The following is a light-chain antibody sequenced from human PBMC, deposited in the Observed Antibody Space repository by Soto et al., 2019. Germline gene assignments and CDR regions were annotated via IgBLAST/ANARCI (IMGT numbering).Light chain of an antibody. V-gene: IGLV2-14*03. J-gene: IGLJ1*01. CDR1: SSDVGAYKY. CDR3: CSYAGTYIHYV. Sequence: QSALTQPASVSGSPGQSITISCTGTSSDVGAYKYVSWYQQHPGKAPKLMIYEVTNRPSGVSNRFSGSKSGNTASLTISGLQPEDEADYYCCSYAGTYIHYVFGSGTKVTVL. CDR2: EVT.